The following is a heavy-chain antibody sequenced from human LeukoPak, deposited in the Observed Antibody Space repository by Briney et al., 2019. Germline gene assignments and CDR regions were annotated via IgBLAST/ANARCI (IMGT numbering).Heavy chain of an antibody. V-gene: IGHV3-74*01. J-gene: IGHJ4*02. CDR1: GFIFSNFV. CDR2: IPTDETPT. CDR3: AKGGHMRGGIAAAGTDY. Sequence: GGSLRLSCAASGFIFSNFVMHWVRQAPGKWLVWVSRIPTDETPTNYADSVQGRFTISRDNAKNTLYLQMNNLRAEDTAVYYCAKGGHMRGGIAAAGTDYWGQGTLVTVSS. D-gene: IGHD6-13*01.